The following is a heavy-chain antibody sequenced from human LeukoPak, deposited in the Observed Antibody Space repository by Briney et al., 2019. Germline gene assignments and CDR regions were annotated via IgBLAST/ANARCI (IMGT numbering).Heavy chain of an antibody. CDR3: ARDSGSTYYDFWSGYYTGKGNWFDP. CDR2: ISTYNGNT. D-gene: IGHD3-3*01. CDR1: GYTFTSYE. J-gene: IGHJ5*02. V-gene: IGHV1-18*04. Sequence: ASVKVSCKASGYTFTSYEISWVRQAPGQGLEWMGWISTYNGNTNYAQNLQGRVTMTTDTSTSTAYMELRSLRSDDTAVYYCARDSGSTYYDFWSGYYTGKGNWFDPWGQGTLVTVSS.